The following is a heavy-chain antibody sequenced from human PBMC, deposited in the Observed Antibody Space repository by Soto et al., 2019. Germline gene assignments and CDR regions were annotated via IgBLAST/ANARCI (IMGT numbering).Heavy chain of an antibody. D-gene: IGHD6-19*01. CDR3: ARDIAVAGKKLDY. J-gene: IGHJ4*02. CDR1: GFTFSSYS. V-gene: IGHV3-21*01. CDR2: ISSRSSYI. Sequence: EVQLVESGGGLVKPGGSLRLSCAASGFTFSSYSMNWVRQAPGKGLEWVSSISSRSSYIYYADSVKGRFTITRDNAKNSLYLQMNSLRAEDTAVYYCARDIAVAGKKLDYWGQGTLVTVSS.